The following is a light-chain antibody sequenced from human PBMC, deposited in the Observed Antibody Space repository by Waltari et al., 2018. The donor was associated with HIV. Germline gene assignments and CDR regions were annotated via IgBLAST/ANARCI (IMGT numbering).Light chain of an antibody. CDR2: GNS. CDR3: QSYDSSLSGWV. J-gene: IGLJ3*02. Sequence: QSVLTQPPSVSGAPGQRVTISCTGSSSNIGAGYDVPWYQQLPGTAPKLLIQGNSKRPSGVLDQFSGSKSVTSASLAIAGLQAEDEADYYCQSYDSSLSGWVFGGGTKLTVL. CDR1: SSNIGAGYD. V-gene: IGLV1-40*01.